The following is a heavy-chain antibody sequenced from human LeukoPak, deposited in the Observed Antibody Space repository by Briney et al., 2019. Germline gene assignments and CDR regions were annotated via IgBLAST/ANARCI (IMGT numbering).Heavy chain of an antibody. J-gene: IGHJ4*02. CDR1: GGTFSSYA. D-gene: IGHD2-21*02. V-gene: IGHV1-69*01. CDR2: IIPIFGTA. Sequence: SVKVSCKASGGTFSSYAISWVRQAPGQGLEWMGGIIPIFGTANYAQKFQGRVTITADESTSTAYMELSSLGSEDTAVYYCARIFPYCGGDCYPTFDYWGQGTLVTVSS. CDR3: ARIFPYCGGDCYPTFDY.